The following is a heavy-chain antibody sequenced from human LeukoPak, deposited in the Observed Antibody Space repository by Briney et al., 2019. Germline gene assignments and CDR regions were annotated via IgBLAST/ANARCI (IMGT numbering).Heavy chain of an antibody. D-gene: IGHD5-18*01. CDR3: ARNKGIQAPNDY. Sequence: ASVKVSCKASGYTFTGYYMHWVRQAPGQGLEWMGWINPNSGGTNYAQKFQGRVTMTRDTSISTAYMELSRLRSDDTAVYYCARNKGIQAPNDYWGQGTLVTVSP. J-gene: IGHJ4*02. CDR2: INPNSGGT. V-gene: IGHV1-2*02. CDR1: GYTFTGYY.